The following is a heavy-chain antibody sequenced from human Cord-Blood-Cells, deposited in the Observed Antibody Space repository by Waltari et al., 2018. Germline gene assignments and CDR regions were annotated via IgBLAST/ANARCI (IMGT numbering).Heavy chain of an antibody. CDR2: INHSAST. CDR3: ARVGYYDSSGYHGDY. V-gene: IGHV4-34*01. Sequence: QVQLQQWGAGLLKPLETLSLTCAVDGGSFSGYYWSWSRQPPGKGPEWLGEINHSASTSYDPCLKSRVTMSVDTSKNQFSRKLRAVTAADTAVYYCARVGYYDSSGYHGDYWGQGTLVTVSS. D-gene: IGHD3-22*01. J-gene: IGHJ4*02. CDR1: GGSFSGYY.